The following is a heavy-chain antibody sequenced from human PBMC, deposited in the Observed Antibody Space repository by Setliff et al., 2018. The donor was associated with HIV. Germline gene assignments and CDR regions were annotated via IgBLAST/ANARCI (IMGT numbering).Heavy chain of an antibody. CDR2: LMPVLVIA. Sequence: GASVKVSCKASGGTFSSNAISWVRQAPGQGLEWMGGLMPVLVIANYAQKFQGRVTITADKSMTTAYMELSSLRSEDTAVYYCAIDVIGGWLRPMPDFWGPGTLVTVSS. CDR1: GGTFSSNA. J-gene: IGHJ4*02. CDR3: AIDVIGGWLRPMPDF. V-gene: IGHV1-69*10. D-gene: IGHD5-12*01.